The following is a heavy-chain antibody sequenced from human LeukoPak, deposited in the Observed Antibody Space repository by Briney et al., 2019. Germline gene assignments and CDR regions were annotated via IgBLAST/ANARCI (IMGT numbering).Heavy chain of an antibody. CDR3: ARDHASYMVRGVKPDY. V-gene: IGHV3-30*04. CDR1: GLTFSSYA. Sequence: PGESLRLSCAASGLTFSSYAMHWVRQAPGKGLEWVAVISYDGSNKYYADSVKGRFTISRDNSKNTLYLQMNSLRAEDTAVYYCARDHASYMVRGVKPDYWGQGTLVTVSS. D-gene: IGHD3-10*01. CDR2: ISYDGSNK. J-gene: IGHJ4*02.